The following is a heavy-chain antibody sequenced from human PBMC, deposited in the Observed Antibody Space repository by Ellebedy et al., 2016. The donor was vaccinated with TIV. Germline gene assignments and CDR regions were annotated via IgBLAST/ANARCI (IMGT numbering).Heavy chain of an antibody. V-gene: IGHV1-58*01. D-gene: IGHD3-22*01. CDR3: AASRHYDSSGCDY. J-gene: IGHJ4*02. CDR2: IVVGSGNT. Sequence: SVKVSXXASGFTFTSSAVQWVRQARGQRLEWIGWIVVGSGNTNYAQKFQERVTITRDMSTSTAYMELSSLRSEDTAVYYCAASRHYDSSGCDYWGQGTLVTVSS. CDR1: GFTFTSSA.